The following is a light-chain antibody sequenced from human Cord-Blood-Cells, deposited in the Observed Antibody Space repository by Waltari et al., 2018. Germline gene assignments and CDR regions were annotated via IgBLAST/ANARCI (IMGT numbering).Light chain of an antibody. CDR2: EVS. Sequence: QSALTQPPSASGSPGQSATISCTGTSSDVGGYNYVSWYQQHPGKAPKLMIYEVSKRPAGVPERFSGSKSGNTASLTVSGLQAEDEADYYCSSYAGSNNLGVFGGGTKLTVL. J-gene: IGLJ3*02. CDR3: SSYAGSNNLGV. CDR1: SSDVGGYNY. V-gene: IGLV2-8*01.